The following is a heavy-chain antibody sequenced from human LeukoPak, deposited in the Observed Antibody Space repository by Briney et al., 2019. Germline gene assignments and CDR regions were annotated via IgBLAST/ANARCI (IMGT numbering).Heavy chain of an antibody. Sequence: GGSLRLSCAASGFTFSSYGMHWVRQAPGKGLEWVAVISYDGSNKYYADSVRGRFTISRDNSKNTLYLQMNSLRAEDTAVYYCAKAAERAFDIWGQGTMVTVSS. J-gene: IGHJ3*02. D-gene: IGHD2-2*01. V-gene: IGHV3-30*18. CDR2: ISYDGSNK. CDR1: GFTFSSYG. CDR3: AKAAERAFDI.